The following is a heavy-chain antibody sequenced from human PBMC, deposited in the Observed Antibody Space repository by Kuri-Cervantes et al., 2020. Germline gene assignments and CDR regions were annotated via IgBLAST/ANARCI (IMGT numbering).Heavy chain of an antibody. V-gene: IGHV4-59*01. CDR1: GGSISSYY. CDR2: IFDSGAT. Sequence: GSLRLSCSVSGGSISSYYWNWIRQSPGKGLEWIGFIFDSGATHYNPSLKSRATISVDTSKNQFSLKLSSVTAADTAVYFCAAVPDSSALNPKFDSWGQGVLVTVSS. D-gene: IGHD3-22*01. CDR3: AAVPDSSALNPKFDS. J-gene: IGHJ4*02.